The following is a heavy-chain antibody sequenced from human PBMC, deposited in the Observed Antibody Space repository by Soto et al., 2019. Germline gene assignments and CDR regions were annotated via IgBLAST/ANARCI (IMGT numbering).Heavy chain of an antibody. Sequence: QVQLVESGGGVVQPGRSLRLSCAASGFTFSSYGMHWVRQAPGKGLEWVAVIWYDGSNKYYADSVKGRFTISRDNSKNTLYLQMNSLRAEDTAVYYCASLLNPDYGDYYYGMDVWGQGTTVTVSS. V-gene: IGHV3-33*01. D-gene: IGHD4-17*01. J-gene: IGHJ6*02. CDR1: GFTFSSYG. CDR2: IWYDGSNK. CDR3: ASLLNPDYGDYYYGMDV.